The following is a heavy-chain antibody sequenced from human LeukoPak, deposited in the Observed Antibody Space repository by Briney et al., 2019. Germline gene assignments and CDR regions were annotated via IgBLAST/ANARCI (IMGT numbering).Heavy chain of an antibody. CDR3: EKANVGHCSGACCYHFDS. CDR2: ISGSNPGT. CDR1: GFTFSTYA. Sequence: GGSLRLSCAASGFTFSTYAMSWVRQTPGKGLEWVAAISGSNPGTYHATSVRGRFTISRDNSKNTLHLQMNGLRADDAAIYYCEKANVGHCSGACCYHFDSWGQGTLITVSS. D-gene: IGHD2-15*01. V-gene: IGHV3-23*01. J-gene: IGHJ4*02.